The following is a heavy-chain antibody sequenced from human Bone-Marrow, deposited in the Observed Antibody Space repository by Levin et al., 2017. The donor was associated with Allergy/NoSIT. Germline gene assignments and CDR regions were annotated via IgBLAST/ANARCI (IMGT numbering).Heavy chain of an antibody. J-gene: IGHJ4*02. CDR2: INPSGGST. Sequence: GESLKISCKASGYTFTNYYMHWVRQAPGQGLEWMGIINPSGGSTSYAQKFQGRVTMTRDTSTSTVYMEMSSLRSEDTAVYYCARDPSGTYGLYWGQGTLVTVSS. D-gene: IGHD1-26*01. CDR3: ARDPSGTYGLY. CDR1: GYTFTNYY. V-gene: IGHV1-46*01.